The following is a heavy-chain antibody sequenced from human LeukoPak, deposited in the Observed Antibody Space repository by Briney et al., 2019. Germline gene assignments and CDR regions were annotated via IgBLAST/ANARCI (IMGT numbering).Heavy chain of an antibody. CDR2: IYNSGST. J-gene: IGHJ4*02. Sequence: SETLSLTCTVSGGSISGHYWSWLRQSPGKGLEWIAYIYNSGSTNYNNYTPSLKSRVIMSMDTSKSQLSLIVSSVTAADTAVYYCARHTTGRALGDFDYWGQGTLVTVSA. V-gene: IGHV4-59*08. CDR3: ARHTTGRALGDFDY. D-gene: IGHD2-8*01. CDR1: GGSISGHY.